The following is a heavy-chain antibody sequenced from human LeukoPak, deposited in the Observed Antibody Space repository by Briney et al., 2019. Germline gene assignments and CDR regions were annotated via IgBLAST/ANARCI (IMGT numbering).Heavy chain of an antibody. J-gene: IGHJ5*02. V-gene: IGHV4-39*07. CDR2: IYYSGST. Sequence: SETLSLTCTVSGGSISSSSYYWGWIRQPPGKGLEWIGSIYYSGSTYYNPSLKSRVTISVDTSKNQFSLKLSSVTAADTAVYYCATFTYYYDSSGYSTTWGQGTLVTVSS. CDR1: GGSISSSSYY. D-gene: IGHD3-22*01. CDR3: ATFTYYYDSSGYSTT.